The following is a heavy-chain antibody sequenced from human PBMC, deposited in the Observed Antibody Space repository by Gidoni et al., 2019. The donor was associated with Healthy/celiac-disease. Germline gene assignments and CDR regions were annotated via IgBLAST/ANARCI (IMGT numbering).Heavy chain of an antibody. CDR3: ARVTSEGGYYYYYGMDV. CDR2: IYTSGST. D-gene: IGHD3-16*01. J-gene: IGHJ6*02. Sequence: QVQLQESGPGLVKPSQTLSLTCTVSGGSISSGSYYWSWIRQPAGKGLEWIGRIYTSGSTNYNPSLKSRVTISVDTSKNQFSLKLSSATAADTAVYYCARVTSEGGYYYYYGMDVWGQGTTVTVSS. V-gene: IGHV4-61*02. CDR1: GGSISSGSYY.